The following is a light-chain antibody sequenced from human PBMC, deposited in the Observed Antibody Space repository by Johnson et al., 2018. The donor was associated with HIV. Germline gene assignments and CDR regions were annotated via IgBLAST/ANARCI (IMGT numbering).Light chain of an antibody. CDR1: SSNIGNNY. CDR2: DNN. V-gene: IGLV1-51*01. CDR3: GTWDSSLSVRV. Sequence: QSVLTQPPSVSAAPGQKVTISCSGSSSNIGNNYVSWYQQLPGTAPKLLIYDNNKRPSGIPDRFSGSKSGSSATLGITGLQTGDEADYYCGTWDSSLSVRVFETGTKVTAL. J-gene: IGLJ1*01.